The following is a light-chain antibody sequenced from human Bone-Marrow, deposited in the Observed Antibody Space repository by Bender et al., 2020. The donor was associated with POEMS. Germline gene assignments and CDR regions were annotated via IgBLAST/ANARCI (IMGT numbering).Light chain of an antibody. Sequence: QSALTQPASVSGSPGQSITISCTGSGSDIVPSNLVSWYQQLPGKAPKLIIYEVHKWPSGVSNRFSGSKSRSTASLTISGLQAEDEADYYCSSYATGDNVVFGGGTKLTVL. CDR2: EVH. CDR1: GSDIVPSNL. V-gene: IGLV2-23*02. J-gene: IGLJ2*01. CDR3: SSYATGDNVV.